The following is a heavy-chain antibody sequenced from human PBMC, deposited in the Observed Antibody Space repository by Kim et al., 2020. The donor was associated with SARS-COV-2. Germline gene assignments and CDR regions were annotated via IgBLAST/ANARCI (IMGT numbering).Heavy chain of an antibody. CDR3: GRGSSYGMDV. V-gene: IGHV3-74*03. Sequence: GGSLRLSCAASGFTFNKFGMHWVRQAPGKGLVWVSRINSDGITTMYADSVKGRFTISRDDAKNTLFLQMNSLRTEDTAVYYCGRGSSYGMDVWGQGTTVT. D-gene: IGHD1-26*01. J-gene: IGHJ6*02. CDR2: INSDGITT. CDR1: GFTFNKFG.